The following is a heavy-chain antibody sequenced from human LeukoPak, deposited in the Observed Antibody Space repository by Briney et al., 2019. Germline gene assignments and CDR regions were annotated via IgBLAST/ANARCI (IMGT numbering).Heavy chain of an antibody. Sequence: PGGSLRLSCAASGFTFSSYGMHWVRQAPGKGLEWVAVISYDGSNKYYADSVKGRFTISRDNSKNTLYPQMNSLRAEDTAVYYCAKDGQDYWDYYDSSGYLTAFDYWGQGTLVTVSS. J-gene: IGHJ4*02. CDR1: GFTFSSYG. CDR2: ISYDGSNK. CDR3: AKDGQDYWDYYDSSGYLTAFDY. V-gene: IGHV3-30*18. D-gene: IGHD3-22*01.